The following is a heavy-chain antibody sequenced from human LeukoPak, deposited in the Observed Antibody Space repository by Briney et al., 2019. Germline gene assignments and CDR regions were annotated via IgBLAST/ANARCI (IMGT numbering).Heavy chain of an antibody. Sequence: GGSLRLSCAASGFTFSSYSMNWVRQAPGKGLEWVSSISSSSSYIYYADSVKGRFTISRDNAKNSLYLQMNSLRAEDTAVYYCARDERSSTSFPVDYWGQGTLVTVSS. CDR3: ARDERSSTSFPVDY. J-gene: IGHJ4*02. CDR1: GFTFSSYS. V-gene: IGHV3-21*01. CDR2: ISSSSSYI. D-gene: IGHD2-2*01.